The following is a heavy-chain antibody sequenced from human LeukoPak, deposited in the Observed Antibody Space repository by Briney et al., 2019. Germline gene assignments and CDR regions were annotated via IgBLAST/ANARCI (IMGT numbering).Heavy chain of an antibody. CDR1: GFTFSNAW. D-gene: IGHD4-17*01. CDR3: AGDNYGLWVDH. V-gene: IGHV3-23*01. CDR2: ISGSGGST. Sequence: GGSLRLSCAASGFTFSNAWMSWVRQAPGKGLEWVSAISGSGGSTYYADSVKGRFTISRDNSKNTLYLQMNSLRAEDTAVYYCAGDNYGLWVDHWGQGTLVTVSS. J-gene: IGHJ4*02.